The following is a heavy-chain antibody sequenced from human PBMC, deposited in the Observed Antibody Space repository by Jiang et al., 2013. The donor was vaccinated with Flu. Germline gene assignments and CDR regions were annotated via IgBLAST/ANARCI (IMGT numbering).Heavy chain of an antibody. D-gene: IGHD6-6*01. V-gene: IGHV5-51*01. CDR2: ISPGDSDI. CDR3: ARLRDIAARPSDY. Sequence: SLKISCKASGYSFTAFWIVWVRQVPGRGLDLIGIISPGDSDIRYSPSFQGQVTISADKSVNTAYLQWSSLKASDTAMYYCARLRDIAARPSDYWGQGTLVTVSS. CDR1: GYSFTAFW. J-gene: IGHJ4*02.